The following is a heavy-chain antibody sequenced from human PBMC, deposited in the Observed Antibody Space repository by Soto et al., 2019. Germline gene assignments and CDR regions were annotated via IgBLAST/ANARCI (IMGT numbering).Heavy chain of an antibody. J-gene: IGHJ4*02. CDR2: IGDDGRD. D-gene: IGHD6-19*01. Sequence: SETLSLTCTVSGGSISGSAYHWGWIRQPPGKGLQWIGSIGDDGRDYYNPSLTGRATLFVDTSKNHFSLNLNSVTAADTAVYYFAIIPPIEVAGPDYWGQGPLVTVSS. V-gene: IGHV4-39*02. CDR3: AIIPPIEVAGPDY. CDR1: GGSISGSAYH.